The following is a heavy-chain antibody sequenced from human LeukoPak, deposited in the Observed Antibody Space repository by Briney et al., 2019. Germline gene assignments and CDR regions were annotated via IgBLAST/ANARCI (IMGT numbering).Heavy chain of an antibody. V-gene: IGHV3-48*02. CDR1: GFTFSSYG. J-gene: IGHJ4*02. CDR3: ARDRGYCDSISCYAILMDY. Sequence: GGSLRLSCAASGFTFSSYGMNWVRQAPGQGLEWVSFIRPSSSTTYYADSVKGRFTISRDNAKDSLYLQMNSLRDEDTAVYYCARDRGYCDSISCYAILMDYWGQGTLVTVSS. CDR2: IRPSSSTT. D-gene: IGHD2-2*01.